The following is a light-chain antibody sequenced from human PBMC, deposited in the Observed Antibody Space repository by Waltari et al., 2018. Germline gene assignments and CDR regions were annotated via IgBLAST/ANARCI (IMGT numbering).Light chain of an antibody. Sequence: QSALTQPASVSGSPGQSTPISCPGTSSDFGAYDSVPWYPHHPGKAPELMIYDVFKRPSGVSKRFSGSKSGNRASLTISGLQAEDEANYYCSSYTSSSTLMFGGGTKLTVL. J-gene: IGLJ3*02. CDR1: SSDFGAYDS. V-gene: IGLV2-14*03. CDR3: SSYTSSSTLM. CDR2: DVF.